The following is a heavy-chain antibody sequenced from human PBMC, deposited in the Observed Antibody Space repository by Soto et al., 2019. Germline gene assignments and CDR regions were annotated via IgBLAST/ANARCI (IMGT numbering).Heavy chain of an antibody. D-gene: IGHD2-2*01. J-gene: IGHJ6*02. CDR1: GYTFTSYT. Sequence: QVQLVQSGAEEKKPGASVKLSCQASGYTFTSYTIHWVRQAPGQRLEWMGWINAGNGNTKYSQKFQGRVTISGDTSASTAYMELSSLRSEDTAVYYCARGLYCISASCYQPYYDGMVVWGQGTTVTVSS. CDR2: INAGNGNT. CDR3: ARGLYCISASCYQPYYDGMVV. V-gene: IGHV1-3*05.